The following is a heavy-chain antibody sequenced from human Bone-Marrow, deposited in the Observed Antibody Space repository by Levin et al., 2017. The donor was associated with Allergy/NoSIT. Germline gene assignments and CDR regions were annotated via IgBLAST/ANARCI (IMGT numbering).Heavy chain of an antibody. CDR2: ISGSGSTI. V-gene: IGHV3-23*01. CDR1: GFSFSNYG. CDR3: ARSLRVTVAGFFVY. J-gene: IGHJ4*02. Sequence: ASVKVSCEASGFSFSNYGMSWVRQAAGKGPEWVSVISGSGSTIYYADSVKGRFTISRDNSKNTLYLQLNSLRAEDTAVYFCARSLRVTVAGFFVYWGQGTLVSVSS. D-gene: IGHD6-19*01.